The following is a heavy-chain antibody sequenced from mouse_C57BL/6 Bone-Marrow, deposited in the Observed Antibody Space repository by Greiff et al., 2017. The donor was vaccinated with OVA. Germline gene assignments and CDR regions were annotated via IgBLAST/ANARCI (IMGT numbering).Heavy chain of an antibody. V-gene: IGHV1-66*01. CDR2: IYPGSGNT. J-gene: IGHJ3*01. Sequence: VKLVESGPELVKPGASVKISCKASGYSFTSYYIHWVKQRPGQGLEWIGWIYPGSGNTKYNEKFKGKATLTADTSSSTAYMQLSSLTSEDSAVYYCARPVSTWFAYWGQGTLVTVSA. CDR3: ARPVSTWFAY. D-gene: IGHD1-1*01. CDR1: GYSFTSYY.